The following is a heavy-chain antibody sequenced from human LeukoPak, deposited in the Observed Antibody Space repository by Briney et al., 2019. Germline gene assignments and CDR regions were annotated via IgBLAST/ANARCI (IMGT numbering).Heavy chain of an antibody. CDR3: ARDRVADY. D-gene: IGHD3-3*01. V-gene: IGHV1-3*01. CDR2: INAGNGNT. CDR1: GYTFTNYD. J-gene: IGHJ4*02. Sequence: ASVKVSCKTSGYTFTNYDINWVRQAPGQRLEWMGWINAGNGNTKYSQKFQGRVTITRDTSASTAYMELSSLRSEDTAVYYCARDRVADYWGQGTLVTVSS.